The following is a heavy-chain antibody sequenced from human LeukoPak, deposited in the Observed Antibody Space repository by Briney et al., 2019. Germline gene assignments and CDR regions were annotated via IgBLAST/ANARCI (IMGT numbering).Heavy chain of an antibody. CDR3: ARFRPPRALDI. CDR2: IYTSGST. CDR1: GGSISSGSYY. J-gene: IGHJ3*02. V-gene: IGHV4-61*02. Sequence: PSETLSLTCTVSGGSISSGSYYWSWIRQPAGKGLEWIGRIYTSGSTNYNSSLKSRVTISVDTSKNQFSLKLSSVTAADTAVYYCARFRPPRALDIWGQGTMVTVSS.